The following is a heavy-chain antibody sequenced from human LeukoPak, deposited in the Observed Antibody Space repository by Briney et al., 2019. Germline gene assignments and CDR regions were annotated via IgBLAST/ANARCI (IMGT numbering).Heavy chain of an antibody. CDR2: ISGSGGST. CDR1: GFTFSSYA. D-gene: IGHD6-19*01. J-gene: IGHJ4*02. V-gene: IGHV3-23*01. Sequence: GGSLRLSCAASGFTFSSYAMSWVRQAPGKGLEWVSAISGSGGSTYYADSVKGRFTISRDNAKNSLYLQMNSLRAEDTAVYYCARDWQTRSGWSNFWGQGILVTVSS. CDR3: ARDWQTRSGWSNF.